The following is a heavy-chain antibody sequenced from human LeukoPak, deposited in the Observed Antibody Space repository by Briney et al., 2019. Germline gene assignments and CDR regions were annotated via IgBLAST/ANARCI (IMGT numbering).Heavy chain of an antibody. J-gene: IGHJ4*02. CDR1: GFTFSNAG. V-gene: IGHV3-15*01. CDR3: TTRSFVGATVQRDFDY. D-gene: IGHD1-26*01. CDR2: IKSKTDGGTT. Sequence: PGGSLRLSCAASGFTFSNAGMSWVRQAPGKGLEWVGRIKSKTDGGTTDYAAPVRGRFTISRDDSKNTLYLQMNSLETEDTAVYYCTTRSFVGATVQRDFDYWGQGTLVTVSS.